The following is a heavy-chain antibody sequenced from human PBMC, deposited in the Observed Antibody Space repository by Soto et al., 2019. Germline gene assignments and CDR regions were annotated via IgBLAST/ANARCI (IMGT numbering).Heavy chain of an antibody. CDR3: ARVCGGDCHYGMDV. Sequence: PSETLSLTCTFSGGSISSGGYYSSWIRQHPGKGLEWIGYIYYSGSTYYNPSLKSRVTISVDTSKNQFSLKLSSVTAADTAVYYCARVCGGDCHYGMDVWGQGTTVTVSS. CDR2: IYYSGST. V-gene: IGHV4-31*03. CDR1: GGSISSGGYY. J-gene: IGHJ6*02. D-gene: IGHD2-21*02.